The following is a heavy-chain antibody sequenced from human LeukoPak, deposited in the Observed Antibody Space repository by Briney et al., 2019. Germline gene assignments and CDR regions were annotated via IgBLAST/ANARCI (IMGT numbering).Heavy chain of an antibody. V-gene: IGHV4-39*07. CDR3: ARDPVHIAARSKSAFDI. J-gene: IGHJ3*02. Sequence: SEALSLTCTVSGGSISSSSYYWGWIRQPPGKGLEWIGSIYYSGSTYYNPSLKSRVTISVDTSKNQFSLKLSSVTAADTAVYYCARDPVHIAARSKSAFDIWGQGTMVTVSS. D-gene: IGHD6-6*01. CDR1: GGSISSSSYY. CDR2: IYYSGST.